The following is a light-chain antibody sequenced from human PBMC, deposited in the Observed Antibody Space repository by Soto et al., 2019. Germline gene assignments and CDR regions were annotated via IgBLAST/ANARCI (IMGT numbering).Light chain of an antibody. Sequence: EIVMTQSPATLSVSPGESATLSCRASQSVSISLAWYQHKPGQAPRLLIHGASTRASGIPPKFSGSGSGTEFTLTISSLQSEDYAVYFCQQYHVWPKWTFGQGTKVDIK. V-gene: IGKV3D-15*01. CDR2: GAS. CDR1: QSVSIS. J-gene: IGKJ1*01. CDR3: QQYHVWPKWT.